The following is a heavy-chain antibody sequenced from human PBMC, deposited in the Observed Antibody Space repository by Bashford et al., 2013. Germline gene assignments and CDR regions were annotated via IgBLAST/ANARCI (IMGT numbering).Heavy chain of an antibody. V-gene: IGHV1-18*01. D-gene: IGHD2-8*01. CDR3: ARGRYCTNGVCPLSGFDP. CDR1: GYRFTNYG. Sequence: ASVKVSCKASGYRFTNYGIGWVRQAPGQGLEWMVWISTYNGNTDYAQEIQDRLTVTKDTSTTTAYMELRSLKSDDTAMYYCARGRYCTNGVCPLSGFDPWGQGTLVTVSS. CDR2: ISTYNGNT. J-gene: IGHJ5*02.